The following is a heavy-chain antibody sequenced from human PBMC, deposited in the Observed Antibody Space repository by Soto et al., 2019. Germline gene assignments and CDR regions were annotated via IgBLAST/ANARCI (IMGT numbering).Heavy chain of an antibody. J-gene: IGHJ4*02. Sequence: QVQLVQSGAEVKKPGSSVKVSCKASGRDLNSFTLRWVRQVPGQGLEWMGRIIPVFGLANYAQKFRDRVTFTADRSTSSAYMELSSLRYEDTAIYYCAGPGIVASEDYWGQGTMVTVSS. CDR1: GRDLNSFT. CDR2: IIPVFGLA. D-gene: IGHD2-15*01. V-gene: IGHV1-69*02. CDR3: AGPGIVASEDY.